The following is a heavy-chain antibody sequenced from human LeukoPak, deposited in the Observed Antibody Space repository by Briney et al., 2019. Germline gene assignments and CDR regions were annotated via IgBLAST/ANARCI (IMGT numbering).Heavy chain of an antibody. CDR3: ARAFDYDFWSGVYYFDY. Sequence: GGSLRLSCAASGFTFSSYSMTWVRQAPGKGLEWVSSISSSSSYIYYADSVKGRFTISRDNAKNSLYLQMNSLRAEDTAVYYCARAFDYDFWSGVYYFDYWGQGTLVTVSS. J-gene: IGHJ4*02. V-gene: IGHV3-21*01. D-gene: IGHD3-3*01. CDR2: ISSSSSYI. CDR1: GFTFSSYS.